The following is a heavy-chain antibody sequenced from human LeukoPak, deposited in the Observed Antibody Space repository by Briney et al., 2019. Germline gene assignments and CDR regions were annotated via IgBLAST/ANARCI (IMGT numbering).Heavy chain of an antibody. Sequence: GGSLRLSCAASGFTFSSYWMHWVRQAPGKGLVWVSRINTDGSSTSYADSVKGRFTISRDNSKNTLYLQMSSLRAEDTAVYYCAKGPLTEVAGTTWDYWGQGTPVTVSS. D-gene: IGHD6-19*01. CDR1: GFTFSSYW. CDR3: AKGPLTEVAGTTWDY. J-gene: IGHJ4*02. CDR2: INTDGSST. V-gene: IGHV3-74*01.